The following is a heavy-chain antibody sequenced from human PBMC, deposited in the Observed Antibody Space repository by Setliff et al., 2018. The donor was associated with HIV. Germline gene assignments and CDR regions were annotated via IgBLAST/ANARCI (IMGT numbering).Heavy chain of an antibody. D-gene: IGHD1-1*01. CDR3: ARGGEVSGRNEAFEI. J-gene: IGHJ3*02. CDR1: GGTITNSA. V-gene: IGHV1-69*10. Sequence: ASVKVSCKASGGTITNSALIWVRQAPGQGLEWMGGIVPFLRITNYAQRFQGRVTITGDRSTDTAYMELTGLTSYDTAGYYCARGGEVSGRNEAFEIWGLGSMVTVS. CDR2: IVPFLRIT.